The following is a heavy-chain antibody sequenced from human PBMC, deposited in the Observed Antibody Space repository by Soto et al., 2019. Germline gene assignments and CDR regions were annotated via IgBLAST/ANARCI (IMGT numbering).Heavy chain of an antibody. CDR2: IVVGSGNT. D-gene: IGHD3-22*01. J-gene: IGHJ5*02. V-gene: IGHV1-58*01. CDR1: GFTFTSSA. Sequence: GASVKVSCKASGFTFTSSAVQWVRQARGQRLEWIGWIVVGSGNTNYAQKFQERVTITRDMSTSTAYMELSSLRSEDTAVYYCARDPLYYYDSSGYPNWFDPWGQGTLVTVSS. CDR3: ARDPLYYYDSSGYPNWFDP.